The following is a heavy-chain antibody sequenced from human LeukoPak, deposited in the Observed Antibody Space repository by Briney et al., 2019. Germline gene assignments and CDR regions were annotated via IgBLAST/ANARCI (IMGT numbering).Heavy chain of an antibody. Sequence: SETLSLTCAVYGGSFSGYYWSWIRQPPGKGLEWIGEINHSGSTNYNPSLKSRVTISVDTSKNQFSLQLNSVTPEDTAVYYCARDIDFQHWGQGTLVTVSS. J-gene: IGHJ1*01. D-gene: IGHD3-16*02. V-gene: IGHV4-34*01. CDR1: GGSFSGYY. CDR3: ARDIDFQH. CDR2: INHSGST.